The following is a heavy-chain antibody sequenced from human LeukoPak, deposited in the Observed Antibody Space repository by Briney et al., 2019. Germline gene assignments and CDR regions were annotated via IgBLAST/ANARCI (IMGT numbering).Heavy chain of an antibody. J-gene: IGHJ5*02. CDR3: ARTIVVVPAAIGNWFDP. CDR1: GYTFNSYG. D-gene: IGHD2-2*02. V-gene: IGHV1-18*01. Sequence: AASVKVSCKASGYTFNSYGISWVRQAPGQGLEWMGWISAYNGNTNFAQKFQGRVTLTTDTFTSTAYMELRSLRSDDTAVYYCARTIVVVPAAIGNWFDPWGQGTLVTVSS. CDR2: ISAYNGNT.